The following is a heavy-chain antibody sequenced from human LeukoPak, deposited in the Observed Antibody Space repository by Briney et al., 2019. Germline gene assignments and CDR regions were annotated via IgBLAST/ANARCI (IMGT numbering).Heavy chain of an antibody. CDR3: ARGVTFGGVIVPAFDI. CDR1: GDSISSHY. CDR2: IYYSGST. D-gene: IGHD3-16*02. J-gene: IGHJ3*02. Sequence: SETLSLTYTVSGDSISSHYWSWIRQPPGKGLEWIGYIYYSGSTNYNPSLKSRVTISVDTSKNQFSLKLSSVTAADTAVYFCARGVTFGGVIVPAFDIWGQGTMVTVSS. V-gene: IGHV4-59*08.